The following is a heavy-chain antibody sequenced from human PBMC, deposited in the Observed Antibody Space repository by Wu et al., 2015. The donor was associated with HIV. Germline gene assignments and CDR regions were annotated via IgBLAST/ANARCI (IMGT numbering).Heavy chain of an antibody. Sequence: QVQLVQSGAEVRKPGASVKISCKAFGYNFINYFMHWVRRAPGQGLEWVGFINPSGGSTTYAQHFQGRVTMTRDTSTSTVNMELRRLRSDDTAVYYCVWVAVTYDWYFDLWGRGTLVTVSS. CDR1: GYNFINYF. CDR2: INPSGGST. V-gene: IGHV1-46*01. CDR3: VWVAVTYDWYFDL. D-gene: IGHD4-11*01. J-gene: IGHJ2*01.